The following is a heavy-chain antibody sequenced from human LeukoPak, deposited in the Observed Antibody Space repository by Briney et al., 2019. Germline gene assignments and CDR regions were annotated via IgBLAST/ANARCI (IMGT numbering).Heavy chain of an antibody. J-gene: IGHJ4*02. CDR1: GGSISSYY. CDR2: IYYSGST. Sequence: PSETLPLTCTVSGGSISSYYWSWIRQPPGKGLEWIGYIYYSGSTNYNPSLKSRVTIPVDTSKNQFSLKLSSVTAADTAVYYCARVGDYSYGNYWGQGTLVTVSS. CDR3: ARVGDYSYGNY. V-gene: IGHV4-59*01. D-gene: IGHD5-18*01.